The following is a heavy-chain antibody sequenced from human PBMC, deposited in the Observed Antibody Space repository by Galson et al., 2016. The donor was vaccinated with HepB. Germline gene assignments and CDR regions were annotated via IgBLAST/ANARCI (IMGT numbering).Heavy chain of an antibody. CDR2: IYYSGGST. J-gene: IGHJ4*02. Sequence: EPLSLTCTVSGVSLSSYYWSWIRQPPGKGLEWIGYIYYSGGSTNYNPSLKSRVTISVDMLKNQFSLKLSSVTAADTAVYFCARVRIAVAENSYFFDSWGQGTLVTVSS. CDR1: GVSLSSYY. D-gene: IGHD6-19*01. V-gene: IGHV4-59*01. CDR3: ARVRIAVAENSYFFDS.